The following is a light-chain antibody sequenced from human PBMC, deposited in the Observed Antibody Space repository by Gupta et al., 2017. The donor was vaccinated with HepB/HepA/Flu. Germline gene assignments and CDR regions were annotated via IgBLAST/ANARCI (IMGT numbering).Light chain of an antibody. V-gene: IGKV3-15*01. CDR2: GAS. J-gene: IGKJ1*01. Sequence: EMVMTQSPATLSVSSGERATLSCRASQSVSSNLAWYQQKPGQAPRLLIYGASTRATGIPARFSGSGSETEFTLTINSLQSEDFALYYCQQYNNWPWTFGQGTKVEIK. CDR1: QSVSSN. CDR3: QQYNNWPWT.